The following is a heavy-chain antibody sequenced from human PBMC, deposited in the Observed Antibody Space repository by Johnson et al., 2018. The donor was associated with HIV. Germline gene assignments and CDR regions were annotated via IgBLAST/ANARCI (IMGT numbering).Heavy chain of an antibody. D-gene: IGHD2-15*01. CDR2: ISYDGSDK. CDR1: GFTFSNYA. CDR3: ASSSVVDDAFDI. Sequence: VQLVESGGGVDQPGRSLRLSCAASGFTFSNYAMHWVRQTPCKGLEWVAVISYDGSDKYYADSVKGRFTISRDNSKNTLYLHMNSLRAEDTAVYYCASSSVVDDAFDIWGQGTMVTVSS. V-gene: IGHV3-30-3*01. J-gene: IGHJ3*02.